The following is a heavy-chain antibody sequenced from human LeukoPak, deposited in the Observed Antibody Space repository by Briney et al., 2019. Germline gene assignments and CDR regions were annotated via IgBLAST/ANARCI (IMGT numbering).Heavy chain of an antibody. CDR2: ISSSSTYI. V-gene: IGHV3-21*01. J-gene: IGHJ6*04. CDR3: AELGITIIGGV. Sequence: PGGSLRLSCAASGFTFSSYSMNWVRQAPGKGLEWVSSISSSSTYIFYPDSVKGRFTISIENAKNSLYLQMNSLRAEDTAVYYCAELGITIIGGVWGKGTTVTISS. D-gene: IGHD3-10*02. CDR1: GFTFSSYS.